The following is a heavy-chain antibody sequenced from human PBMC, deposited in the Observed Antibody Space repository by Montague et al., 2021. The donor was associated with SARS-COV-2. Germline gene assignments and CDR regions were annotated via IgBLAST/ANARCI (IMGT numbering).Heavy chain of an antibody. D-gene: IGHD2-15*01. Sequence: SETLSLTCSVSGGSFSPYYWTWIRQTPGKGLEWIGYVSHTGSTNYNPSLQSRVSMFVDSSKSQFSLELSSVTVADTAIYYCARFRIWNHLYGVDVWGQGTTVIVSS. CDR2: VSHTGST. CDR3: ARFRIWNHLYGVDV. V-gene: IGHV4-59*12. J-gene: IGHJ6*02. CDR1: GGSFSPYY.